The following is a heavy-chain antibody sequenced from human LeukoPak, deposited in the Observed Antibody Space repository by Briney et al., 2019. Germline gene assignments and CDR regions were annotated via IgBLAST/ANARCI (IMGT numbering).Heavy chain of an antibody. J-gene: IGHJ4*02. Sequence: SETLSLTCTVSAYSISSGHYWGWIRQSPGKGLEGIGSVYDSGITYYNPSLKSRVTISVDTSKNQFSLKLNSVTAADTAVYYCARALNYYEGSGYSNYGVFDYWGQGSLVTVSS. CDR2: VYDSGIT. CDR3: ARALNYYEGSGYSNYGVFDY. CDR1: AYSISSGHY. D-gene: IGHD3-22*01. V-gene: IGHV4-38-2*02.